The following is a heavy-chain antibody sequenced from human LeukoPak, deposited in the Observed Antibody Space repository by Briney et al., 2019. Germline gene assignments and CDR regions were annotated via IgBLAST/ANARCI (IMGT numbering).Heavy chain of an antibody. CDR1: GYTFTSYG. CDR3: ARAVSYDFWSGWSGSNGFDY. CDR2: VSAYNGNT. J-gene: IGHJ4*02. D-gene: IGHD3-3*01. V-gene: IGHV1-18*01. Sequence: GASVKVSCKASGYTFTSYGISWVRQAPGQGLEWMGWVSAYNGNTNYAQKPQGRVTMTTDTSTTTAYMELRSLRSDDTAVYYCARAVSYDFWSGWSGSNGFDYWGQGTLVTVSS.